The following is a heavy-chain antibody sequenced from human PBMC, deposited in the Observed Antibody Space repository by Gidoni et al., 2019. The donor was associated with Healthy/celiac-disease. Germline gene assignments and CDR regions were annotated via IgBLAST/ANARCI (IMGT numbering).Heavy chain of an antibody. J-gene: IGHJ3*02. Sequence: QLQLQESGPGLVKPSETLSLTCTVSGGSISSSSYYWGWIRQPPGKGLEWIGSIYYSGSTYYNPSLKSRVTISVDTSKNQFSLKLSSVTAADTAVYYCARHGNIVVVPAAKNAFDIWGQGTMVTVSS. V-gene: IGHV4-39*01. CDR1: GGSISSSSYY. D-gene: IGHD2-2*01. CDR2: IYYSGST. CDR3: ARHGNIVVVPAAKNAFDI.